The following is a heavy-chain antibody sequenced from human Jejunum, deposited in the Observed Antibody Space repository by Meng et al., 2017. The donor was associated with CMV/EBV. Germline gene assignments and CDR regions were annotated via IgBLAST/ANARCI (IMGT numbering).Heavy chain of an antibody. CDR1: GGSFSSYY. J-gene: IGHJ4*02. Sequence: LSCNVSGGSFSSYYYTWIRQPPWKGLEWIGSVSYTGGINYSPSHKSRVTISIDTSQNQFSLKLRSVTAADTAVYFCARGSYYFDYWGQGTLVTVSS. CDR2: VSYTGGI. CDR3: ARGSYYFDY. V-gene: IGHV4-59*01.